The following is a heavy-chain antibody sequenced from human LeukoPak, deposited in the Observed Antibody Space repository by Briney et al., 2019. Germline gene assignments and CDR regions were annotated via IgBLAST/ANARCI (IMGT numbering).Heavy chain of an antibody. V-gene: IGHV3-33*08. CDR1: GFTFSSYG. CDR3: AREGVGAFYFDY. CDR2: IWYGGNNK. D-gene: IGHD1-26*01. J-gene: IGHJ4*02. Sequence: PGGSLRLSCAASGFTFSSYGMHWVRQAPGKGLEWVALIWYGGNNKYYADSVKGRFTISRDNSKNTLYLQMNSLRAEDTAVYYCAREGVGAFYFDYWGQGTLVTVSS.